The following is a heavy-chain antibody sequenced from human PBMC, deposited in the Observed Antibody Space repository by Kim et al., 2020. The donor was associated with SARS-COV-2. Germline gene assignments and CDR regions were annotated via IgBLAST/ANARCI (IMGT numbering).Heavy chain of an antibody. CDR2: ISYDGSNK. CDR1: GFTFSSYA. J-gene: IGHJ4*02. CDR3: ARGEMDLYVWGSYRYTGPFDY. D-gene: IGHD3-16*02. Sequence: GGSLRLSCAASGFTFSSYAMHWVRQAPGKGLEWVAVISYDGSNKYYADSVKGRFTISRDNSKNTLYLQMNSLRAEDTAVYYCARGEMDLYVWGSYRYTGPFDYWGQGTLVTVSS. V-gene: IGHV3-30*04.